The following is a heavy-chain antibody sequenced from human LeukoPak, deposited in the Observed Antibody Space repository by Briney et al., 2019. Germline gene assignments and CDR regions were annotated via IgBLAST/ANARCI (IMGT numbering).Heavy chain of an antibody. J-gene: IGHJ4*02. D-gene: IGHD3-10*01. V-gene: IGHV1-18*01. CDR2: INTYNGDT. CDR1: GHTVTSNG. CDR3: GRDYIASGIIFVFDY. Sequence: ASVKVSCKASGHTVTSNGISWVRQAPGQGLEWMGWINTYNGDTNYAQNFQGRVTMTTDTSTSTAYMELRSLRSDDTAVYYCGRDYIASGIIFVFDYWGQGTLVTVSS.